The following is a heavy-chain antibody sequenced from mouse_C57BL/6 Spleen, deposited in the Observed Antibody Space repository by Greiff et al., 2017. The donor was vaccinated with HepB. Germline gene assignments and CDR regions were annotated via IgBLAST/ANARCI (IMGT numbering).Heavy chain of an antibody. CDR3: ARYHYYGSRYFDV. J-gene: IGHJ1*03. D-gene: IGHD1-1*01. CDR2: IDPSDSYT. V-gene: IGHV1-69*01. Sequence: QVQLKQPGAELVMPGASVKLSCKASGYTFTSYWMHWVKQRPGQGLEWIGEIDPSDSYTNYNQKFKGKSTLTVDKSSSTAYMQLSSLTSEDSAVYYCARYHYYGSRYFDVWGTGTTVTVSS. CDR1: GYTFTSYW.